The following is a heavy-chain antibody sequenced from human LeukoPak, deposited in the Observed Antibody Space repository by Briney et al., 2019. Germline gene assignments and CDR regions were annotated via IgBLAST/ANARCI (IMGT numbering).Heavy chain of an antibody. CDR3: ARDAPDSSWHVGGFDY. V-gene: IGHV3-21*01. D-gene: IGHD6-13*01. CDR2: ISSSSYI. CDR1: GFTFSSYS. J-gene: IGHJ4*02. Sequence: GGSLRLSCAASGFTFSSYSMNWVRQAPGKGLEWVSSISSSSYIYYADSVKGRFTISRDNAKNSLYLQMNSLRAEDAAVYYCARDAPDSSWHVGGFDYWGQGTLVTVSS.